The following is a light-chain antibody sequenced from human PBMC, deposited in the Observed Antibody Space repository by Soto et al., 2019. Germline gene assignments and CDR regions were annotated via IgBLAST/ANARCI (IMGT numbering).Light chain of an antibody. CDR2: EAS. J-gene: IGKJ1*01. Sequence: IRMARSPATLSASVRDRVTITXRASQSISRGLTWNQQKPGKAPQPLFYEASSLEGGVPSRFSGSGSATDFTLTISCLQSEDFATYYGPQSYSSTWPFAQGTKVDI. V-gene: IGKV1-5*01. CDR3: PQSYSSTWP. CDR1: QSISRG.